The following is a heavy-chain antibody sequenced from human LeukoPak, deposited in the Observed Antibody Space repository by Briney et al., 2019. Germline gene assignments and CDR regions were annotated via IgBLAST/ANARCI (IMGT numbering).Heavy chain of an antibody. CDR1: GVSISRSFYY. V-gene: IGHV4-39*01. Sequence: SETLSLTCSISGVSISRSFYYWGWLRQPPGKRLEWIGNVYYSGGAYYYPSLKSRLSMSVDTSQNQFSLTLTSVTAADTAVYFCARRPNLPADDGDYWRFDVWGQGRRVTVSS. CDR3: ARRPNLPADDGDYWRFDV. CDR2: VYYSGGA. D-gene: IGHD4-17*01. J-gene: IGHJ3*01.